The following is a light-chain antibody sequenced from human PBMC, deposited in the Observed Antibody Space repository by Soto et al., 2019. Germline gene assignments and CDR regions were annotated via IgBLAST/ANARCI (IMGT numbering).Light chain of an antibody. V-gene: IGKV1-5*01. Sequence: DFQMTQSPSTLSASVGDRVTITCRASQNIRSRLAWFQQKPGNAPNLLIYDASSLESGVPQRFSGSGSGTEFTLTVSSLQTDNFSTYYCQQYHSYWTFGQGTKVDIK. CDR3: QQYHSYWT. CDR1: QNIRSR. CDR2: DAS. J-gene: IGKJ1*01.